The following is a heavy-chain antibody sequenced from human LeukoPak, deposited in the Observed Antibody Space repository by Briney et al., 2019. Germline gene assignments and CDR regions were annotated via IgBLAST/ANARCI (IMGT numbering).Heavy chain of an antibody. J-gene: IGHJ3*02. Sequence: ASVKVSCKASGYTFTGYYMHWVRQAPGQGLEWMGWINPNGGGTNYAQKFQGRVTMTRDTSISTAYMELSRLRSDDTAVYYCARNTSGWPDAFDIWGQGTMVTVSS. D-gene: IGHD6-19*01. CDR1: GYTFTGYY. V-gene: IGHV1-2*02. CDR2: INPNGGGT. CDR3: ARNTSGWPDAFDI.